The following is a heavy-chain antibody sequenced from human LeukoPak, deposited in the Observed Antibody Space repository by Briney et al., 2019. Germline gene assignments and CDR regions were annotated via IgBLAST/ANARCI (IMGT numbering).Heavy chain of an antibody. Sequence: PSETLSFTCTVSGGSISSYYWSWIRQPPGKGLEWIGYIYYSGSTNYNPSLKSRVTISVDTSKNQFSLKLSSVTAADTAVYYCARGPTTVVTPGKMYYYGMDVWGQGTTVTVSS. CDR1: GGSISSYY. CDR2: IYYSGST. J-gene: IGHJ6*02. V-gene: IGHV4-59*01. CDR3: ARGPTTVVTPGKMYYYGMDV. D-gene: IGHD4-23*01.